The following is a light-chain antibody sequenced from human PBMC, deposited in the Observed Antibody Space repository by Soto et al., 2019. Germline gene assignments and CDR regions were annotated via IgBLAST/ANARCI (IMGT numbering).Light chain of an antibody. CDR3: MQALQTGYT. CDR1: QSLLHSNGYNY. CDR2: LGS. J-gene: IGKJ2*01. Sequence: DIVMTQSPLSLPVTPGEPASISCRSSQSLLHSNGYNYLDWYLQKPGQSPQLLIYLGSNRASGVPDRFSGSGSGTAFTLKISRVEAEDVGVYYCMQALQTGYTGGQGTKLEIK. V-gene: IGKV2-28*01.